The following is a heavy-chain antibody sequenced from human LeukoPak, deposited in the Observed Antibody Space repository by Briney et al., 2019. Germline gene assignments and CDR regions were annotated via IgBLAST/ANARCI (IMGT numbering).Heavy chain of an antibody. CDR3: ARGGGYYGSGTDFDY. J-gene: IGHJ4*02. D-gene: IGHD3-10*01. Sequence: SENLSLKGTGSGGSISSYYWSWIRPRPGNGLEWIGYIYYSGSTNYNPSLKSRVTISVDTSKNQFPLKLSSVTAADTAVYDCARGGGYYGSGTDFDYWGQGTLVTVSS. CDR1: GGSISSYY. CDR2: IYYSGST. V-gene: IGHV4-59*01.